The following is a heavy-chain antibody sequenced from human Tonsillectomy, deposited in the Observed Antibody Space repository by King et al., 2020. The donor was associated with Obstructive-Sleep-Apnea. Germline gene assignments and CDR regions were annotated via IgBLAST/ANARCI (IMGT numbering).Heavy chain of an antibody. CDR2: IYYSWSP. CDR3: ARSDRDIAMGLFDY. CDR1: VGSISSSSY. J-gene: IGHJ4*02. D-gene: IGHD5-18*01. V-gene: IGHV4-39*07. Sequence: QLQLQESGPGLVKPSETLSLTFTVSVGSISSSSYWGWIRQPPGKGLEGIGHIYYSWSPYHTPSLKSRVNISVDTSKNQFSLELNSVTAADTAVYYCARSDRDIAMGLFDYWGQGTLVTVSS.